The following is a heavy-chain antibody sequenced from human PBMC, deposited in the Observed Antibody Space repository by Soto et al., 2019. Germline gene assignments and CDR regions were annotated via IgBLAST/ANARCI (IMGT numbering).Heavy chain of an antibody. CDR1: GGSISSYY. D-gene: IGHD6-19*01. CDR2: IYYSGST. CDR3: ARSYSSGWYRWFDP. J-gene: IGHJ5*02. Sequence: SETLSLTCTVSGGSISSYYWSWIRQPPGKGLEWIGYIYYSGSTNYNPSLKSRVTISVDTSKNQFSLKLSSVTAADTAVYYCARSYSSGWYRWFDPWGQGTPVTVSS. V-gene: IGHV4-59*08.